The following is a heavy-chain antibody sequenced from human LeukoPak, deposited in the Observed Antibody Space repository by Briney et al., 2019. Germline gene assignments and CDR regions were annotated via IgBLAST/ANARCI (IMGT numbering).Heavy chain of an antibody. CDR3: ARTTEGYAGGPGYSYYYYMDV. CDR2: INHSGST. V-gene: IGHV4-34*01. J-gene: IGHJ6*03. Sequence: KASETLSLTCAVYGGSFSGYYWSWIRQPPGKGLEWIGEINHSGSTNYNPSLKSRVTISVDTSKNQFSLKLSSVTAADTAVYYCARTTEGYAGGPGYSYYYYMDVWGKGTTVTISS. CDR1: GGSFSGYY. D-gene: IGHD5-12*01.